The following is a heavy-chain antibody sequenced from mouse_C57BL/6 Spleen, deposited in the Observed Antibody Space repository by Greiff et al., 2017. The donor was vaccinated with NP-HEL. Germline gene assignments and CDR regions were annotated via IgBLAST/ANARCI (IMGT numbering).Heavy chain of an antibody. CDR3: ARHEGDYYGSSPYFDY. CDR1: GYTFTEYT. J-gene: IGHJ2*01. V-gene: IGHV1-62-2*01. D-gene: IGHD1-1*01. CDR2: FYPGSGSI. Sequence: QVQLQQSGAELVKPGASVKLSCKASGYTFTEYTIHWVKQRAGQGLEWIGWFYPGSGSIKYNEKFKDKATLTADKSSSTVYMELSRLTSEDSAVYFCARHEGDYYGSSPYFDYWGQGTTLTVSS.